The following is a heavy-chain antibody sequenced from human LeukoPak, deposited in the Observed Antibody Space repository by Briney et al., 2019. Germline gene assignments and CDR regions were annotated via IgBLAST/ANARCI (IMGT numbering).Heavy chain of an antibody. Sequence: ASVKVSCKASGYSFTNHDINWVRQAGGQGLEWMGWVNPNSGNAGYSQKFQGRVTLTRNTSLATSYMELTSLTSEDTAVYYCARGLGTYWGKDFLNWFDPWGQGTLVTVSS. V-gene: IGHV1-8*02. CDR3: ARGLGTYWGKDFLNWFDP. CDR2: VNPNSGNA. D-gene: IGHD7-27*01. CDR1: GYSFTNHD. J-gene: IGHJ5*02.